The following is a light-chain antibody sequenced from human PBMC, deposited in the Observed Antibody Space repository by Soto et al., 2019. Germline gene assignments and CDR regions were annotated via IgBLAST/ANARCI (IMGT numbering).Light chain of an antibody. V-gene: IGLV3-21*04. J-gene: IGLJ2*01. CDR2: SDP. Sequence: SYELTQPPSVSVAPGKTARISCGGNNIGSKSVHWYQRKPGQAPVLAIYSDPDLPSVISERFSGSHTGNTATLTISRVEDGDEADYYCQVWDSSSAHVVFGGGTKLTVL. CDR3: QVWDSSSAHVV. CDR1: NIGSKS.